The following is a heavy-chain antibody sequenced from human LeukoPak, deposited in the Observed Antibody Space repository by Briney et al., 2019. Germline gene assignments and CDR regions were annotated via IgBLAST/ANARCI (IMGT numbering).Heavy chain of an antibody. J-gene: IGHJ4*02. CDR1: GGIFSSYA. Sequence: SVKVSCKASGGIFSSYAISWVRQAPGQGLEWMGRIIPILGVANYAQKFQGRVTITADKSTSTAYMDLSSLRSEDTAVYYCARDLPPYYFDYWGQGTLVTVSS. CDR2: IIPILGVA. CDR3: ARDLPPYYFDY. V-gene: IGHV1-69*04.